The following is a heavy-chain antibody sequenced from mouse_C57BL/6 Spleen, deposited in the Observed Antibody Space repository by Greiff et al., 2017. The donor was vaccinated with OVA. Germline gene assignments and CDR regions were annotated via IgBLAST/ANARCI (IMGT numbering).Heavy chain of an antibody. Sequence: EVQLQQSGPQLVKPGASVKISCKASGYTFTDYYMNWVKQSHGKSLEWIGDINPNNGGTSYNQKFKGKATLTVDKSSSTAYMELRSLTSEDSAVYYCANNYYGSSYGYFDVWGTGTTVTVSS. D-gene: IGHD1-1*01. CDR1: GYTFTDYY. V-gene: IGHV1-26*01. CDR3: ANNYYGSSYGYFDV. CDR2: INPNNGGT. J-gene: IGHJ1*03.